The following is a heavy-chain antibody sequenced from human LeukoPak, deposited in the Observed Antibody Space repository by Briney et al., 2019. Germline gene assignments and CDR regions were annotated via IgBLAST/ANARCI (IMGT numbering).Heavy chain of an antibody. CDR1: GYTFTSYG. Sequence: GASVKVSCKASGYTFTSYGISWVRQAPGQGLEWMGWISAYNGNTNYAQKLQGRVTMTTDTSTSTAYMELRSLRSEDTAVYYCATVKTTFGGLFVLGFRGNYLFEFWGQGTLVTVSS. J-gene: IGHJ4*02. V-gene: IGHV1-18*01. D-gene: IGHD3-16*02. CDR3: ATVKTTFGGLFVLGFRGNYLFEF. CDR2: ISAYNGNT.